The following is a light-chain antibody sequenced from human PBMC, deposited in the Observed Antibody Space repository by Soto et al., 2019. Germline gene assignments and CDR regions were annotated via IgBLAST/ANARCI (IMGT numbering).Light chain of an antibody. J-gene: IGKJ4*01. Sequence: EIVLTQSPGTLSLSPGERATLSCRASQSVSSSYLAWYQQKPGQAPRLLIYGASSRTTSIPDRCSGSGYGTDFTLTISRLEPEDFAVYYCQQYGSSHLTFGGGTKVEIK. CDR2: GAS. CDR1: QSVSSSY. V-gene: IGKV3-20*01. CDR3: QQYGSSHLT.